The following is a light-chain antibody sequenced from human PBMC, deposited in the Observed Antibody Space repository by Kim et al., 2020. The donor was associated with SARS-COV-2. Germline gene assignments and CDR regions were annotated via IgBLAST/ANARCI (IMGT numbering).Light chain of an antibody. V-gene: IGLV1-51*01. CDR3: GTWDSSLSGV. CDR1: SSNIDNNY. J-gene: IGLJ3*02. Sequence: GERVTITRSGTSSNIDNNYVSWCQQLPGTAPNLLIYANDKRSSGIPDLSSGSKSGASATLVITGLQTGDEADYYCGTWDSSLSGVFGGGTQLTVL. CDR2: AND.